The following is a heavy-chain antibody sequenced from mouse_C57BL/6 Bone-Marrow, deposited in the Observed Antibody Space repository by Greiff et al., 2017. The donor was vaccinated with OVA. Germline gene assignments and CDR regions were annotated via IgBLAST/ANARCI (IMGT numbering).Heavy chain of an antibody. Sequence: QVQLQQPGAELVKPGASVKLSCKASGYTFTSYWMHWVKQRPGQGLEWIGMIHPNSGSTNYNEKFKSKATLTVDKSSSTAYMQLSSLTSEDSAVYYCARDLGYYYGSSNSWFAYWGQGTLVTVSA. J-gene: IGHJ3*01. V-gene: IGHV1-64*01. CDR3: ARDLGYYYGSSNSWFAY. CDR1: GYTFTSYW. CDR2: IHPNSGST. D-gene: IGHD1-1*01.